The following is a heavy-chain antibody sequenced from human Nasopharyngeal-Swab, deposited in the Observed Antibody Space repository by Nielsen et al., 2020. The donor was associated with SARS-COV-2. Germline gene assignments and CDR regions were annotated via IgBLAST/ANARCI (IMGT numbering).Heavy chain of an antibody. J-gene: IGHJ4*02. Sequence: SVNVSCKASGFTFTNYYIHWVRQPPGQGLEWMAIINHSCCSPTYAQRFQDRVTMTWDTSTGTVYMEISSLRFDDPAVYYCARDPMMCRSTSCAFDHWGQGTLVTVSS. CDR2: INHSCCSP. D-gene: IGHD2-2*01. CDR3: ARDPMMCRSTSCAFDH. V-gene: IGHV1-46*01. CDR1: GFTFTNYY.